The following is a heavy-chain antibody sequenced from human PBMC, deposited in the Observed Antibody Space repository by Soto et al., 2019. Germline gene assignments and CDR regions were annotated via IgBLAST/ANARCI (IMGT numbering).Heavy chain of an antibody. CDR3: ARDPYYDFWSGSNWFDP. Sequence: GASVKVSCKASGYTFTNYAMHWVRQAPGQGLEWMGWINAGNGDTKYSQNFQGRVTITRDTSASTAYMELSSLRSEDTAVYYCARDPYYDFWSGSNWFDPWGQGTLVTVSS. J-gene: IGHJ5*02. CDR2: INAGNGDT. D-gene: IGHD3-3*01. V-gene: IGHV1-3*01. CDR1: GYTFTNYA.